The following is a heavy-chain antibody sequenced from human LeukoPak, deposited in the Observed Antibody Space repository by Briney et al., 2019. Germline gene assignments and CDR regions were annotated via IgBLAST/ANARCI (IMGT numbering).Heavy chain of an antibody. V-gene: IGHV7-4-1*02. J-gene: IGHJ3*02. CDR3: ARGILRFDI. CDR2: INTDSGNP. CDR1: GYSFHIHG. Sequence: ASVKVACQASGYSFHIHGLNGVLEAPGPGLTSMGRINTDSGNPTYAPRFTGRFVFSLVSSVNTAYLQISNLMPEDTAKYDCARGILRFDIWGQETMVTVSS.